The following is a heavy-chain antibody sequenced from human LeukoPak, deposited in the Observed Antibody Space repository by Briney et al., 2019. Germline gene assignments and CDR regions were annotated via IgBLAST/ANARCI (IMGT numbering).Heavy chain of an antibody. Sequence: GGSLRLSCAVSGFIFSSYSMNWVRQAPGKGLEWVSYISSSSSTIYYADSVKGRFTISRDNAKNSLYLQMNSLRAEDTAVYYCARAGYTGYSSGWYFAYFDYWGQGTLVTVSS. CDR3: ARAGYTGYSSGWYFAYFDY. V-gene: IGHV3-48*01. J-gene: IGHJ4*02. CDR2: ISSSSSTI. D-gene: IGHD6-19*01. CDR1: GFIFSSYS.